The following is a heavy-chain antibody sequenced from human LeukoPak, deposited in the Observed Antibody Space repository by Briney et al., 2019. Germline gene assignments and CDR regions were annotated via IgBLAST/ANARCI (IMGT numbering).Heavy chain of an antibody. D-gene: IGHD3-9*01. CDR2: IRGSGGST. CDR3: AKGGFIFSGYYYMDV. V-gene: IGHV3-23*01. Sequence: PGGSLRLSCAASGFTFSSYGMSWVRQAPGKGLEWVPAIRGSGGSTYYADSMKGRFTISRDNSKNTLYLQMNSLRAEDTAVYYCAKGGFIFSGYYYMDVWGKGTTVTISS. CDR1: GFTFSSYG. J-gene: IGHJ6*03.